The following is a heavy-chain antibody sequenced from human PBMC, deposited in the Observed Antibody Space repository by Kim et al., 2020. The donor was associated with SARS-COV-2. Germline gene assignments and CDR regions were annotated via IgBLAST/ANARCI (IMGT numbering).Heavy chain of an antibody. CDR3: AKGMYTSSSWLDY. CDR2: LSSGGNNA. Sequence: GGSLRLSCAASEFTFSNYAVSWVRQAPGKGLECVSTLSSGGNNAYYADSVKGRFTISRDNSKNTLYLQMNSLRAEDTAVYYCAKGMYTSSSWLDYWGQGTLVTVSS. V-gene: IGHV3-23*01. J-gene: IGHJ4*02. D-gene: IGHD6-6*01. CDR1: EFTFSNYA.